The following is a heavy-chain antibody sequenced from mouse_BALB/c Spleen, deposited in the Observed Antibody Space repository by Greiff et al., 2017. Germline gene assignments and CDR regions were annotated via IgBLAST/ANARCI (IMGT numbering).Heavy chain of an antibody. J-gene: IGHJ4*01. V-gene: IGHV5-4*02. D-gene: IGHD2-14*01. CDR3: ARDRRVRTYYYAMDY. CDR2: ISDGGSYT. Sequence: EVNLVESGGGLVKPGGSLKLSCAASGFTFSDYYMYWVRQTPEKRLEWVATISDGGSYTYYPDSVKGRFTISRDNAKNNLYLQMSSLKSEDTAMYYCARDRRVRTYYYAMDYWGQGTSVTVSS. CDR1: GFTFSDYY.